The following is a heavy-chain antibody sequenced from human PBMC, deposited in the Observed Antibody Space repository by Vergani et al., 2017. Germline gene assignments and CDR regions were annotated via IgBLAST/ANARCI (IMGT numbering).Heavy chain of an antibody. J-gene: IGHJ3*02. CDR2: IYYSGST. V-gene: IGHV4-31*03. Sequence: QVQLQESGPGLVKPSQTLSLTCTVSGGSISSGGYYWSWIRQHPGKGLEWIGYIYYSGSTYYNPSLKSRVTISVDTSKNQFSLKLSSVTAADTAVYYCARDQHGGKSEGGFDIWGQGTMVTVSS. CDR1: GGSISSGGYY. D-gene: IGHD4-23*01. CDR3: ARDQHGGKSEGGFDI.